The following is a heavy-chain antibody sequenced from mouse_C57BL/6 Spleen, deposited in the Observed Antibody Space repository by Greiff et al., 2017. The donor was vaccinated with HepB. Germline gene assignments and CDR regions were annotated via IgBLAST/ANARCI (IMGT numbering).Heavy chain of an antibody. V-gene: IGHV1-81*01. CDR1: GYTFTSYG. J-gene: IGHJ2*01. Sequence: VKLMESGAELARPGASVKLSCKASGYTFTSYGISWVKQRTGQGLEWIGEIYPRSGNTYYNEKFKGKATLTADKSSSTAYMELRSLTSEDSAVYFCARWEDSFDYWGQGTTLTVSS. D-gene: IGHD4-1*01. CDR3: ARWEDSFDY. CDR2: IYPRSGNT.